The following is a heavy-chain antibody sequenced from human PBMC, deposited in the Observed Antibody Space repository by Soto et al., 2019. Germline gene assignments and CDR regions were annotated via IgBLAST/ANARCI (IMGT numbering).Heavy chain of an antibody. V-gene: IGHV3-7*01. CDR3: ARRSSIAARQSWYFDL. D-gene: IGHD6-6*01. J-gene: IGHJ2*01. Sequence: EVQLVESGGGLVQPGGSLRLSCAASGFTFSSYWMSWVRQAPGKGLEWVANIKQDGSEKYYVDSVKGRFTISRDNAKNSLYLQMNSLRAEDTAVYYCARRSSIAARQSWYFDLWGRGTLVTVSS. CDR1: GFTFSSYW. CDR2: IKQDGSEK.